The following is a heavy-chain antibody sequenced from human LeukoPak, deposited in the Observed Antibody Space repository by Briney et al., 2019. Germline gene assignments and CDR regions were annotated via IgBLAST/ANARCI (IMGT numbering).Heavy chain of an antibody. Sequence: QAGGSLRLSCAASGFTFSSYAMPWVCQAPGKGLEGVAVISYDGSNKYYADSVKGRFTISRDNSKNTLYLQMNSLRAEDTAVYYCARDDFGYDSSGYYSGYFDYWGQGTLVTVSS. CDR3: ARDDFGYDSSGYYSGYFDY. D-gene: IGHD3-22*01. CDR2: ISYDGSNK. J-gene: IGHJ4*02. CDR1: GFTFSSYA. V-gene: IGHV3-30*01.